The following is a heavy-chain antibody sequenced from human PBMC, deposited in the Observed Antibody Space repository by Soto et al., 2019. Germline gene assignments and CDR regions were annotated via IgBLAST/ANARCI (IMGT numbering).Heavy chain of an antibody. CDR2: INDSGGT. CDR3: ARGRKGFSSSCYVD. D-gene: IGHD6-13*01. Sequence: XGTLSLTCAVYGGSFSGYYLTGIRQPPGKGLEWIGEINDSGGTDYNPSLKSRVTISLDTSKNQLSLKLSSVTAADTAVYYCARGRKGFSSSCYVDWGQGTLVTVSS. V-gene: IGHV4-34*01. CDR1: GGSFSGYY. J-gene: IGHJ4*02.